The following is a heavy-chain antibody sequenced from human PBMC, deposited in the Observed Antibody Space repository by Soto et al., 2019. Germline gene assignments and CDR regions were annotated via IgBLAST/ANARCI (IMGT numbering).Heavy chain of an antibody. CDR1: GGSISSSSYY. J-gene: IGHJ5*02. CDR2: IYYSGST. Sequence: PSETLSLTCTVSGGSISSSSYYWGWIRQPPGKGLEWIGSIYYSGSTYYNPSLKSRVTISVDTSKNQFSLKLSSVTAADTAVYYCARHYPHLDIVVVPAAFNWFDPWGQGTLVTVSS. D-gene: IGHD2-2*01. CDR3: ARHYPHLDIVVVPAAFNWFDP. V-gene: IGHV4-39*01.